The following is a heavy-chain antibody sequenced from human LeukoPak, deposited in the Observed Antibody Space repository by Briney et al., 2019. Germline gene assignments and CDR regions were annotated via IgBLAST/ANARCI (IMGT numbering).Heavy chain of an antibody. CDR1: GITLSNYG. CDR3: AKRGVVIRVILVGFHKEAYYFDS. Sequence: GGSLRLSCAVSGITLSNYGMSWVRQAPGKGLEWVAGISGSGGGTNYADAVKGRFTISRDNARNTLYLQMNSLRVEDTAAYFCAKRGVVIRVILVGFHKEAYYFDSWGQGALVTVSS. J-gene: IGHJ4*02. D-gene: IGHD3-22*01. V-gene: IGHV3-23*01. CDR2: ISGSGGGT.